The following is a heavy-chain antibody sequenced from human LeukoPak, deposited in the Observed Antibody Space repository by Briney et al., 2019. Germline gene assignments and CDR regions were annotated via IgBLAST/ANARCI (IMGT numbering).Heavy chain of an antibody. CDR1: GGTFSTYA. CDR3: ARPGAMDRGVRARQWLPR. J-gene: IGHJ4*02. Sequence: ASVKVSCKASGGTFSTYAISWVRQAPGHGLEWMGGIIPIFGTANYAQKFQGRDTMTRGTSISTAYIERSRLRSDETAVYYCARPGAMDRGVRARQWLPRGGERTLVTVSS. D-gene: IGHD3-10*01. CDR2: IIPIFGTA. V-gene: IGHV1-69*05.